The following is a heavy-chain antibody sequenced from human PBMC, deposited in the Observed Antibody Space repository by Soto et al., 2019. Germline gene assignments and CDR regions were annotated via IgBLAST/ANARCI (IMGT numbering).Heavy chain of an antibody. D-gene: IGHD2-2*01. CDR1: GFTFSSYA. CDR2: ISGSGGST. CDR3: AKDTMGVVPAARDY. Sequence: GGSLRLSCAASGFTFSSYAMSWVRQAPGKGLEWVAAISGSGGSTYYADSVKGRFTISRDNSKNTLYLQMNSLRAEDTAVYYCAKDTMGVVPAARDYWGQGTLVTVSS. V-gene: IGHV3-23*01. J-gene: IGHJ4*02.